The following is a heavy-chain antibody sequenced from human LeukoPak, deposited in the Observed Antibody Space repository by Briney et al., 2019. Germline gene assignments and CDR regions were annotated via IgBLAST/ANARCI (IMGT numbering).Heavy chain of an antibody. CDR1: GDSITNSGWS. CDR3: ARLTLTGVGGRGWFVS. Sequence: PSETLTLTCFVSGDSITNSGWSWGWVRQPPGKGLEWIGKLPYDENVADRGIPSYNPSLTSRVTISADTSKNHLPLTVNSVTAADTASYYCARLTLTGVGGRGWFVSWCQGALVIVSS. J-gene: IGHJ5*01. D-gene: IGHD3-22*01. CDR2: LPYDENVADRGIP. V-gene: IGHV4-39*02.